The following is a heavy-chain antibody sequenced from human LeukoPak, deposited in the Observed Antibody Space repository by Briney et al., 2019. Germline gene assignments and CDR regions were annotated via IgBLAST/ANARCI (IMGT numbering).Heavy chain of an antibody. J-gene: IGHJ3*02. V-gene: IGHV3-21*01. CDR1: GFTFSSYT. D-gene: IGHD6-6*01. CDR3: ARADPIAARPI. Sequence: KPGGSLRLSCAASGFTFSSYTMNWVRQAPGKGLEWVSSISSSSSYIYYADSVKGRFTISRDNAKNSLYLQMNSLRAEDTAVYYCARADPIAARPIWGQGTMVTVSS. CDR2: ISSSSSYI.